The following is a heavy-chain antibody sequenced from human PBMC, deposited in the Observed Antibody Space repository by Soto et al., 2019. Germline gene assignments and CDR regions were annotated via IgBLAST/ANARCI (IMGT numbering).Heavy chain of an antibody. J-gene: IGHJ4*02. CDR3: ARDTWAADY. D-gene: IGHD3-16*01. CDR1: GFTVSTKY. V-gene: IGHV3-66*01. Sequence: EVQLVESWGGLVQPAGSLRLSCAASGFTVSTKYMSWVRQAPGKGLEWVAVPYSGGSTFYADSVRGRFTISRDHSKNTVNLQMNSLRAEDTAVYYCARDTWAADYWGQGTLVTVSS. CDR2: PYSGGST.